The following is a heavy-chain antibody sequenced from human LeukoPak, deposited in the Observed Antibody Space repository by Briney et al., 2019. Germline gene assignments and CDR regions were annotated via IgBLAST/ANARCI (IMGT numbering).Heavy chain of an antibody. J-gene: IGHJ4*02. V-gene: IGHV1-2*02. CDR3: ARDRSGYTRSADY. D-gene: IGHD5-12*01. CDR1: GYTFTGYY. Sequence: GASVKVSCKASGYTFTGYYMHWVRQAPGQGLEWMGWINPNSGGTNYAQKLQGRVTMTTDTSTSTAYMELRSLRSDDTAVYYCARDRSGYTRSADYWGQGTLVTVSS. CDR2: INPNSGGT.